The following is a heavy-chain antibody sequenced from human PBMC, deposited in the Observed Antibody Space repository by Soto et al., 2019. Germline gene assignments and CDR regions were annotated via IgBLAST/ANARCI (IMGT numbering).Heavy chain of an antibody. V-gene: IGHV3-7*01. Sequence: EVQLVESGGGLVQPGGSLRLSCAASGFTFSSYWMSWVRQATGKGLEWVANIKHDGSEKYYVDSVKGRFTISRDNAKNSLYLQMNSLRTEDTAVYYCARDKFIYCSSTSCYARYYYYGMDVWGQGTTVTVSS. D-gene: IGHD2-2*01. CDR3: ARDKFIYCSSTSCYARYYYYGMDV. J-gene: IGHJ6*02. CDR1: GFTFSSYW. CDR2: IKHDGSEK.